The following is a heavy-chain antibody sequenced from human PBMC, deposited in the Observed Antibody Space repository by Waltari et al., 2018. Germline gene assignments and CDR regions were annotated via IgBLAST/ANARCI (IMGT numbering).Heavy chain of an antibody. Sequence: EVQLVESGGGLVQPGGSLRLSCAASGFTFSSYSMNWVRQAPGKGLEWVSYISSSSSTIYYADSVKGRFTISRDNAKNSLYLQMNSLRAEDTAVYYCARALYYYDSSGLSYFDYWGQGTLVTVSS. CDR2: ISSSSSTI. V-gene: IGHV3-48*01. J-gene: IGHJ4*02. D-gene: IGHD3-22*01. CDR1: GFTFSSYS. CDR3: ARALYYYDSSGLSYFDY.